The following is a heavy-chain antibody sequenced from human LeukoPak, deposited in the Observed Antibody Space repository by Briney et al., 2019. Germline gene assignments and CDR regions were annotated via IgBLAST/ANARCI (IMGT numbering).Heavy chain of an antibody. CDR1: GYTFTSYY. Sequence: ASVKVSCKASGYTFTSYYMHWVRQAPGQGLEWMGIINPSGGSTSYAQKFQGRVTMARDTSTSTVYMELSSLRSEDTAVYYCAREGLVATEVDYWGQGTLVTVSS. J-gene: IGHJ4*02. CDR3: AREGLVATEVDY. V-gene: IGHV1-46*01. CDR2: INPSGGST. D-gene: IGHD5-12*01.